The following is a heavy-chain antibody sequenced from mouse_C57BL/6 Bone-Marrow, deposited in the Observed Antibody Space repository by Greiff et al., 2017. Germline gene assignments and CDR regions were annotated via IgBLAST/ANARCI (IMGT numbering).Heavy chain of an antibody. V-gene: IGHV1-61*01. CDR1: GYTFTSYW. J-gene: IGHJ3*01. Sequence: VQLQQPGAELVRPGSSVKLSCKASGYTFTSYWMDWVKQRPGQGLEWIGNIYPSDSETHYNQKFKDKATLTVDKSSSTAYMQMSSLTSEDSAVYYCARSYLRTWFAYWGQGTLVTVSA. D-gene: IGHD6-5*01. CDR2: IYPSDSET. CDR3: ARSYLRTWFAY.